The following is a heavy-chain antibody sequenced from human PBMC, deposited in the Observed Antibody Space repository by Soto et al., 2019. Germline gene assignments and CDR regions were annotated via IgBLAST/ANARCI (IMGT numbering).Heavy chain of an antibody. V-gene: IGHV3-7*03. CDR3: ATYGACPSSTSCCYLDS. CDR1: GFSYSRYW. Sequence: PGGSLRLSSEASGFSYSRYWMSWVRQAPAKQLEWVANIRQDGNEKFYVDSVKGRFTISRDNAKNLLYLQMHSLRAEDTVVYYCATYGACPSSTSCCYLDSSGQRTQVPVS. J-gene: IGHJ5*01. D-gene: IGHD2-2*01. CDR2: IRQDGNEK.